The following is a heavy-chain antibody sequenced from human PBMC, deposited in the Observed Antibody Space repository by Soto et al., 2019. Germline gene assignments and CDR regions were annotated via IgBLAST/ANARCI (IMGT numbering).Heavy chain of an antibody. CDR2: IIPIFGTA. D-gene: IGHD5-18*01. Sequence: QVQLVQSGAEVKKPGSSVKVSCKASGGTFSSYAISWVRQAPGQGLEWMGGIIPIFGTANYAQKFQGRVTIXAAXSTSTAYMELSSLRSEDTAVYYCARRGLSYGPLDYWGQGTLVTVSS. J-gene: IGHJ4*02. CDR3: ARRGLSYGPLDY. V-gene: IGHV1-69*12. CDR1: GGTFSSYA.